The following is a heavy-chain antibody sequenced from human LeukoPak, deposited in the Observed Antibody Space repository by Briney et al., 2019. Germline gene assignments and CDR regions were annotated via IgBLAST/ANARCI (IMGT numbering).Heavy chain of an antibody. CDR3: ARAATSDIVLMGTVNWFDP. V-gene: IGHV4-39*07. D-gene: IGHD2-8*01. Sequence: SETLSLTCTVSGGSISSSSYYWGWIRRPPGKGLEWIGSIYYSGSTYYNPSLKSRVTISVDKSKNQFSLKLSSVTAADTAVYYCARAATSDIVLMGTVNWFDPWGQGTLVTVSS. J-gene: IGHJ5*02. CDR1: GGSISSSSYY. CDR2: IYYSGST.